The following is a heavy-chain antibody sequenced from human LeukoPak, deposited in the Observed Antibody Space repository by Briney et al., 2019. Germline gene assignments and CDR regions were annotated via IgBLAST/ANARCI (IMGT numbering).Heavy chain of an antibody. J-gene: IGHJ4*02. V-gene: IGHV3-23*01. CDR1: GITLSNYG. Sequence: GGSLRLSCAVSGITLSNYGMSWVRQAPGKGLEWVAGISGSGGGTNYADSVKGRFTISRDNPKNTLFLQMNNLRAEDTAVYYCARDYYANYRGTSGVLAHWGQGTLVAVSS. D-gene: IGHD3-22*01. CDR3: ARDYYANYRGTSGVLAH. CDR2: ISGSGGGT.